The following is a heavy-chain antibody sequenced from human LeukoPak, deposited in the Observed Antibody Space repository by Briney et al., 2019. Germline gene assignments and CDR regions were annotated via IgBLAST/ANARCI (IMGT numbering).Heavy chain of an antibody. D-gene: IGHD3-10*02. CDR2: ISSSGSTI. J-gene: IGHJ6*04. Sequence: GGSLRLSCAASGFTFTSYRMNWVRQAPGKGLERVSYISSSGSTIYYADDVKGRFTISKDNAKNSLYLQMNSLRAEDTAVYYCAELGITMIGGVWGKGTTVTISS. CDR3: AELGITMIGGV. V-gene: IGHV3-48*04. CDR1: GFTFTSYR.